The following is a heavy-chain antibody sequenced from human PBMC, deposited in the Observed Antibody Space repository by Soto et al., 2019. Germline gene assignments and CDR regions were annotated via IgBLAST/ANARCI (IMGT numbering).Heavy chain of an antibody. D-gene: IGHD6-19*01. J-gene: IGHJ4*02. CDR3: AKLGGGCDY. Sequence: GGSLTLSRAASGFTFSSDAMSWLRQAPGKGLEWVSAICRSGGSTYYADSVKGRCTISRDNAKNTLYLQMNSLRAEDTAIHYCAKLGGGCDYWGQGTLVTGSS. V-gene: IGHV3-23*01. CDR2: ICRSGGST. CDR1: GFTFSSDA.